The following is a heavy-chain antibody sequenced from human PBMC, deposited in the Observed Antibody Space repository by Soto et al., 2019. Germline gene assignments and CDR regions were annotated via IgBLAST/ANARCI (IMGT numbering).Heavy chain of an antibody. CDR1: GFTFSSYA. CDR3: VKAIDFWSGYPTYYYGMDV. D-gene: IGHD3-3*01. CDR2: ISTNGVST. J-gene: IGHJ6*02. V-gene: IGHV3-64D*06. Sequence: RRLSCSASGFTFSSYAMHWVRQAPGKGLEHVSAISTNGVSTYYADSVKGRFTIFRDNSKNTLSLQMSSLRAEDTAVYYCVKAIDFWSGYPTYYYGMDVWGQGTTVTVSS.